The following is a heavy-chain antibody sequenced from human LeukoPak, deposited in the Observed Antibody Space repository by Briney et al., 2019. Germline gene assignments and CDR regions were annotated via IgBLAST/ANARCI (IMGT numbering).Heavy chain of an antibody. CDR1: GFTFSTYE. J-gene: IGHJ4*02. Sequence: GGSLRLSCAASGFTFSTYEMNWVRQAPGKGLEWVSYISSSSRTIYYADSVKGRFTISRDNAKNSLYLQMNSLRAEDTAIYCCARQSGTMVTTRFDYWGQGTLVTVSS. CDR3: ARQSGTMVTTRFDY. CDR2: ISSSSRTI. V-gene: IGHV3-48*03. D-gene: IGHD4-17*01.